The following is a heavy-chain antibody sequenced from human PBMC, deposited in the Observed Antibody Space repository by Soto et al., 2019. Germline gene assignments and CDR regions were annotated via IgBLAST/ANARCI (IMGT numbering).Heavy chain of an antibody. CDR2: ISSSSSYI. CDR3: ARDYYYGSGSNYYYYGMDV. D-gene: IGHD3-10*01. CDR1: GFTFSSYS. V-gene: IGHV3-21*01. Sequence: VQLVESGGGLVKPGGSLRLSCAASGFTFSSYSMNWVRQAPGKGLEWVSSISSSSSYIYYADSVKGRFTISRDNAKNSLYLQMNSLRAEDTAVYYCARDYYYGSGSNYYYYGMDVWGQGTTVTVSS. J-gene: IGHJ6*02.